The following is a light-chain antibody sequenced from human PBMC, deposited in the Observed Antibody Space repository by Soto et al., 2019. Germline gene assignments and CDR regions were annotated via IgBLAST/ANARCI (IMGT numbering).Light chain of an antibody. J-gene: IGLJ2*01. Sequence: QAVVTQEPSLTVSPGGTVTLTCASSTGPVTTSHYPNWFQQKPGQPPRSLIYSTTNTHSWTPARFSGSLLGGKAALTLSGVLPEHEADYYCVLYYGGAHVVFGGGTKVTVL. CDR2: STT. CDR3: VLYYGGAHVV. V-gene: IGLV7-43*01. CDR1: TGPVTTSHY.